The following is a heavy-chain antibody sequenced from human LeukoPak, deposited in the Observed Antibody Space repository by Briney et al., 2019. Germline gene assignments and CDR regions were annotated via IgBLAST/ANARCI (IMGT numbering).Heavy chain of an antibody. D-gene: IGHD6-6*01. CDR2: IIPIFGTA. CDR3: ARAAEYSSSSLDY. V-gene: IGHV1-69*05. CDR1: GGTFSSYA. J-gene: IGHJ4*02. Sequence: ASVKVSCKASGGTFSSYAISWVRQAPGQGLEWMGGIIPIFGTANYAQKFQGRVTITTGESTSTAYMELSSLRSEDTAVYYCARAAEYSSSSLDYWGQGTLVTVSS.